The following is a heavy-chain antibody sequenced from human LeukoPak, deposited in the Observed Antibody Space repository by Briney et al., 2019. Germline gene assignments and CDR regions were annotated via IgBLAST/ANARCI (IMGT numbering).Heavy chain of an antibody. CDR3: ARGLGYYYYYYMDV. J-gene: IGHJ6*03. CDR2: IIPIFGTA. D-gene: IGHD3-16*01. CDR1: GGTFSSYA. V-gene: IGHV1-69*13. Sequence: SVKVSCKASGGTFSSYAISWVRQAPGQGLEWMGGIIPIFGTANYAQRFQGRVTITADESTSTAYMELSSLRSEDTAVYYCARGLGYYYYYYMDVWGKGATVTVSS.